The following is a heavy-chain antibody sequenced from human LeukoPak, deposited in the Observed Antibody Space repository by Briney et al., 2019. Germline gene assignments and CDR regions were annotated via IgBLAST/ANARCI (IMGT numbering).Heavy chain of an antibody. J-gene: IGHJ3*02. V-gene: IGHV1-2*02. CDR3: ARDRGYSYGYGAFDI. Sequence: GASVKVSCKASGYTFTVYYMHWVRQAPGQGLEWMGWIDPNSGGTNYAQKFQGRVTMTRDTSISTAYMELSRLRSDDTAVYYCARDRGYSYGYGAFDIWGQGTMVTVSS. CDR2: IDPNSGGT. CDR1: GYTFTVYY. D-gene: IGHD5-18*01.